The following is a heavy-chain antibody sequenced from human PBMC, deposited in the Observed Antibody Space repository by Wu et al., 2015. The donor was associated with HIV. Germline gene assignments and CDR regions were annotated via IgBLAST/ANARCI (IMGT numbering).Heavy chain of an antibody. V-gene: IGHV1-69*13. Sequence: QVQLVQSGAEVKKPGSSVKVSCKASGGTFSSYAISWVRQAPGQGLEWMGRIIPIFGTANYAQKFQGRVTITADESSTTTYMELSSLRSDDTAVYYCATPRDHDFGAFDIWAQGQWSPSLQ. CDR1: GGTFSSYA. CDR2: IIPIFGTA. D-gene: IGHD4-17*01. J-gene: IGHJ3*02. CDR3: ATPRDHDFGAFDI.